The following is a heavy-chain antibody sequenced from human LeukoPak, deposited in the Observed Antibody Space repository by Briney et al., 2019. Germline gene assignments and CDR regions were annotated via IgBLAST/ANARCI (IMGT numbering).Heavy chain of an antibody. V-gene: IGHV1-46*01. CDR2: INPSGGST. Sequence: ASVKVSFKASGYTFTIYYMHWVRQAPGQGLEWMGIINPSGGSTSYAQEFQGRVTITRDMSTSTVYMELSSLRSDDTAVYYCARGYFDWSTIDYWGQGTLDTVSS. CDR3: ARGYFDWSTIDY. J-gene: IGHJ4*02. CDR1: GYTFTIYY. D-gene: IGHD3-9*01.